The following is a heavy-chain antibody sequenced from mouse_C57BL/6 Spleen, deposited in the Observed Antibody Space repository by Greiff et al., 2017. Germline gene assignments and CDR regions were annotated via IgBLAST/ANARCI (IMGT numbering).Heavy chain of an antibody. CDR1: GFTFTDDS. CDR3: ACSRPECAY. J-gene: IGHJ3*01. CDR2: IDPENGST. V-gene: IGHV14-4*01. Sequence: EVQLQQSGAELVRPGASVKLSCTASGFTFTDDSMHWVKQRPEQGLEWIGWIDPENGSTASASKFQGKATLTVDTSSNTAYLQLSSLTSEDTAVYYCACSRPECAYWGQGTLVTVSA.